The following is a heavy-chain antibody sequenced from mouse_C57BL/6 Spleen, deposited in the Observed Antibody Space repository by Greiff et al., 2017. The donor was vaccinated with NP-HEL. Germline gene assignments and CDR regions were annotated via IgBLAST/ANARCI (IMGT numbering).Heavy chain of an antibody. Sequence: VKLMESGAELARPGASVKLSCKASGYTFTSYGISWVKQRTGQGLVWIGEFYPRSGNTYYYEKFKGKATLTADKSSRTAYMEIRILTSEDSAVYFCARSGWLLRGDYWGQGTTLTVSS. CDR3: ARSGWLLRGDY. CDR1: GYTFTSYG. CDR2: FYPRSGNT. V-gene: IGHV1-81*01. D-gene: IGHD2-3*01. J-gene: IGHJ2*01.